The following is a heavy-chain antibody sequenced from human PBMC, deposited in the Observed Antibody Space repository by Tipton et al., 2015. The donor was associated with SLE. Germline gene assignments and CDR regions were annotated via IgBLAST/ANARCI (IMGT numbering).Heavy chain of an antibody. Sequence: SLRLSCAASGFTFCDYSMNWVRQAPGKGLEWVASINKNSRFIYYADSAKGRFTISRDNANNSLYLQMNSLRVEDTAVYFCARDMDVWGKGTTVTVSS. CDR2: INKNSRFI. CDR3: ARDMDV. V-gene: IGHV3-21*01. J-gene: IGHJ6*03. CDR1: GFTFCDYS.